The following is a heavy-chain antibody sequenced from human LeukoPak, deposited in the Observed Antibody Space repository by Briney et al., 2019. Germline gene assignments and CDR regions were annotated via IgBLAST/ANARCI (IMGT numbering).Heavy chain of an antibody. D-gene: IGHD3-10*01. CDR2: IIPIFDSA. Sequence: SVKVSCKASGGTFSTYTIHWVRQATGQGREWMGGIIPIFDSANYAQKFQGRVTISADESTSTAYMDLSSLSSEDTAVYYCARGDVGGFGEYFVYWGQGTLVTVSS. J-gene: IGHJ4*02. CDR1: GGTFSTYT. V-gene: IGHV1-69*13. CDR3: ARGDVGGFGEYFVY.